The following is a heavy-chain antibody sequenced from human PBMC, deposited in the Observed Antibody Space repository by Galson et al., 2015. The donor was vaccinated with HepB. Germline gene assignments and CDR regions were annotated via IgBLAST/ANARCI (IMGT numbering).Heavy chain of an antibody. D-gene: IGHD1-26*01. CDR3: ARAYSGTYRAGDY. J-gene: IGHJ4*02. Sequence: SLRLSCAASGFMFSSYGMHWVRQAPGKGLEWVAVIWYDGSHQYYADSVKGRFTISRDNSKNSLYLQMNSLRVEDTAVYYCARAYSGTYRAGDYWGQGTLVTVSS. V-gene: IGHV3-33*08. CDR2: IWYDGSHQ. CDR1: GFMFSSYG.